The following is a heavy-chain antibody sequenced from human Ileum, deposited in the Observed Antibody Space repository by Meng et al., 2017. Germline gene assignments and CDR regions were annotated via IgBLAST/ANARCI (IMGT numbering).Heavy chain of an antibody. J-gene: IGHJ1*01. V-gene: IGHV3-23*01. CDR3: AKTSTGWYEIGYFQH. CDR1: GFTFSSYA. CDR2: ITGSGDST. D-gene: IGHD6-19*01. Sequence: GESLKISCAASGFTFSSYAMSWVRQAPGKGLEWVSAITGSGDSTYYADSVKGRFTISRDNSENTLYVQMNSLRAEDTAVYYCAKTSTGWYEIGYFQHWGQGTLVTVSS.